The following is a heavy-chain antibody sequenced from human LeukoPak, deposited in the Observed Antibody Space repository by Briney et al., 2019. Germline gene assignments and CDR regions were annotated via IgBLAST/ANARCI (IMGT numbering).Heavy chain of an antibody. J-gene: IGHJ4*02. D-gene: IGHD3-22*01. V-gene: IGHV1-69*04. CDR1: GGTFSSYA. Sequence: ASVKVSCKASGGTFSSYAISWVRQAPGQGLEWMGRIIPSLGIANYAQKFQGRVTINADKSTSTAYMELSSLRSEDTAVYYCARAQYDSSGYYSQAIDYWGQGTLVTVSS. CDR3: ARAQYDSSGYYSQAIDY. CDR2: IIPSLGIA.